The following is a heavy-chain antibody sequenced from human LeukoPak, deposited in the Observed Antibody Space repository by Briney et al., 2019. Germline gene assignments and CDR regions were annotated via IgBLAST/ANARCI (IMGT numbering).Heavy chain of an antibody. CDR1: GFTVSSNY. CDR3: ARAIAAAGFYFDY. Sequence: GGPLRLSCAASGFTVSSNYMNWVRQAPGKGLEWVSVIYSGGSTYYADSVKGRFTVSRDNSKNTLYLQMNSLRADDTAVYYCARAIAAAGFYFDYWGQGTLVTVSS. CDR2: IYSGGST. D-gene: IGHD6-13*01. J-gene: IGHJ4*02. V-gene: IGHV3-53*01.